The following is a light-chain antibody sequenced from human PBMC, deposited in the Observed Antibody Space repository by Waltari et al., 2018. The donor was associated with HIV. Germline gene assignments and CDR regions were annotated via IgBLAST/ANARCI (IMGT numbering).Light chain of an antibody. Sequence: SSVLTQPPSVSVAPGKTARITCGGYTIERKSVHWYQQKPGQAPALVIYYDSDRPSGIPERFSGSNSGDTATLTISRVGDGDEADYYCQVWDSSSDHVLFGGGTKLTVL. CDR1: TIERKS. J-gene: IGLJ3*02. CDR3: QVWDSSSDHVL. CDR2: YDS. V-gene: IGLV3-21*04.